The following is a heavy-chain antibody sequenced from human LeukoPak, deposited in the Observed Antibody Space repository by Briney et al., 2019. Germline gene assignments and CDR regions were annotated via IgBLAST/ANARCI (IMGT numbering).Heavy chain of an antibody. CDR1: GYTFTTYH. CDR2: IDTSDGNT. D-gene: IGHD2-15*01. Sequence: ASVKVSCKASGYTFTTYHMHWVRQAPGQGLEWVGMIDTSDGNTNYAQKFLDRVTMTRDTSTSTVYMELSGLRSYDTAVYYCATERGGGTWFDPWGQGTLGTVSS. J-gene: IGHJ5*02. CDR3: ATERGGGTWFDP. V-gene: IGHV1-46*01.